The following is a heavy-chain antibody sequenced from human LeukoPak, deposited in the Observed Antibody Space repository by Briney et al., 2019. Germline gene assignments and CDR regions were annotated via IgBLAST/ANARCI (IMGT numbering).Heavy chain of an antibody. D-gene: IGHD5-12*01. CDR3: ARGRSTGYPYYFEY. Sequence: ASVTVSCMASGYTFTNYDINWVRQTPGQGLEWMGWMNPNSGSTGYAQKFQGRVTITRNTSISTAYMELSGVRSEDTAVYYCARGRSTGYPYYFEYWGQGTLVTVSS. V-gene: IGHV1-8*03. CDR1: GYTFTNYD. CDR2: MNPNSGST. J-gene: IGHJ4*02.